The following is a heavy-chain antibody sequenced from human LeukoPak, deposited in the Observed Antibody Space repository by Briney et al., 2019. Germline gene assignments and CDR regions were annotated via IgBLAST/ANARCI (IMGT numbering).Heavy chain of an antibody. CDR2: IKRDGSEK. D-gene: IGHD7-27*01. CDR1: GFTFSAYW. V-gene: IGHV3-7*05. CDR3: ASTPADWGYFDY. J-gene: IGHJ4*02. Sequence: GGSLRLSCAASGFTFSAYWINWVRQAPGKGLEWVANIKRDGSEKYYAGSVKGRFTISRDNGKNSLYLQMNSLRAEDTAVYYCASTPADWGYFDYWGQGALVTVSS.